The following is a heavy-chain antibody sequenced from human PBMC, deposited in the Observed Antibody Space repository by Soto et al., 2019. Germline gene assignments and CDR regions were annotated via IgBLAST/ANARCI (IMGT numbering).Heavy chain of an antibody. CDR2: IYSGGST. V-gene: IGHV3-66*01. CDR1: GFTVSSNY. CDR3: ARSSGSYPPSDY. D-gene: IGHD1-26*01. Sequence: EVQLVESGGGLVQPGGSLRLSCAASGFTVSSNYMSWVRQAPGKGLEWVSVIYSGGSTYYADSVKGRFTISRDNSKNTLYLQMNSLRAEDTAVDYCARSSGSYPPSDYWGQGTLVTVSS. J-gene: IGHJ4*02.